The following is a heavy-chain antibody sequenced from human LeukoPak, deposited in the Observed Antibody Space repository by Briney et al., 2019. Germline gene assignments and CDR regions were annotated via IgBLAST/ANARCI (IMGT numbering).Heavy chain of an antibody. Sequence: KPSETLSLTCAVYGGSFSGYYWSWIRQPPGKGLEWIGEINHSGSTNYNPSLKSQVTISVDTSKNQFSLKLSSVTAADTAVYYWARSLYRGPGDYWSQGTLVTVSS. CDR3: ARSLYRGPGDY. J-gene: IGHJ4*02. CDR2: INHSGST. V-gene: IGHV4-34*01. D-gene: IGHD2-2*02. CDR1: GGSFSGYY.